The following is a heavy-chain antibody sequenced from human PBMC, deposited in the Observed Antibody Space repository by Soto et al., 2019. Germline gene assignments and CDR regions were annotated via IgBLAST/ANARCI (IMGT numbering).Heavy chain of an antibody. J-gene: IGHJ4*02. D-gene: IGHD6-19*01. V-gene: IGHV3-21*01. Sequence: GGSLRLSCAASGFTFSSYSMNWVRQAPGKGLEWVSSISSSYIYYADSVKGRFTISRDNAKNSLYLQMNSLRAEDTAVYYCVCPYSSGLYGSRVQGADYWGQGTLVTV. CDR3: VCPYSSGLYGSRVQGADY. CDR2: ISSSYI. CDR1: GFTFSSYS.